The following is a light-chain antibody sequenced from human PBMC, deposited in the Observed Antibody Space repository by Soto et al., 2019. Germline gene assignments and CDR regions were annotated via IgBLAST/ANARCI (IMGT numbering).Light chain of an antibody. V-gene: IGLV2-14*01. CDR1: SSDVGGYNF. Sequence: QSVLTQPASVSGSPGQSITISCTGASSDVGGYNFVSWYQQHPGKAPKLMIFEVSNRPSGVSDRFSGSKSGNTASLTISGLQAEDEADYYCSSYTSSSTAVFGGGTKATVL. J-gene: IGLJ3*02. CDR3: SSYTSSSTAV. CDR2: EVS.